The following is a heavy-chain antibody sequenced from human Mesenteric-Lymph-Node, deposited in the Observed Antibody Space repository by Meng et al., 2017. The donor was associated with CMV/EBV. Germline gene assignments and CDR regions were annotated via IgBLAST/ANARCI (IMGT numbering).Heavy chain of an antibody. Sequence: YTFPGYDMHWVRQAPGQGLEWMGWISGYNGNTNYAQNFQGRVTMTTDTSTSTAYMDLRSLRSDDTAVYYCARVPPYYYDNSGYFPNDYWGQGTLVTVSS. V-gene: IGHV1-18*04. J-gene: IGHJ4*02. D-gene: IGHD3-22*01. CDR1: YTFPGYD. CDR3: ARVPPYYYDNSGYFPNDY. CDR2: ISGYNGNT.